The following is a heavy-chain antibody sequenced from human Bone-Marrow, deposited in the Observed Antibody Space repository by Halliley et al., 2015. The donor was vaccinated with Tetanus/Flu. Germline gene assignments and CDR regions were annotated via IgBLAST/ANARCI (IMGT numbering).Heavy chain of an antibody. CDR3: ARQPRGDFDH. CDR1: GYSFTNYW. V-gene: IGHV5-51*01. CDR2: IYPLDSDT. Sequence: QLVQSGAEVKEPGESLKISCKGSGYSFTNYWIAWVRQMPGKGLEWMGIIYPLDSDTRYSPSFQGQVTISADKSINTAYLQWSSLKAWDTAMYYWARQPRGDFDHWGQGTLVTVSS. J-gene: IGHJ4*02.